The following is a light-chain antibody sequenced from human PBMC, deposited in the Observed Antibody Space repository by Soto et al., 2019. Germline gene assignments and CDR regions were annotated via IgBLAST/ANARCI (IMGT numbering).Light chain of an antibody. CDR3: QQYGDTPRT. J-gene: IGKJ4*01. Sequence: EIVLTQSPGTLSLSPGERATLSCRASQSVSSNYLAWYQQKPGQAPRLLIHGASSRATGIPDRFSGSGSGTDFTLTISRLEPEDFAVYYCQQYGDTPRTFGGGTKVDIK. CDR2: GAS. V-gene: IGKV3-20*01. CDR1: QSVSSNY.